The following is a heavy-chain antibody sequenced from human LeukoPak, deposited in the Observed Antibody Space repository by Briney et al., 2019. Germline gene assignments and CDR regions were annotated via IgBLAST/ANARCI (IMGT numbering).Heavy chain of an antibody. CDR1: GGSISSYY. J-gene: IGHJ6*03. V-gene: IGHV4-59*01. D-gene: IGHD2-2*01. CDR2: IYYSGST. Sequence: SETLSLTCTVSGGSISSYYWSWIRQPPGKGLEWIGYIYYSGSTNYNPSLKSRVTISVDTSKNQFSLKLSSVTAADTAVYYCARVRSTSPDYYYYYMDVWGKGTTVTVSS. CDR3: ARVRSTSPDYYYYYMDV.